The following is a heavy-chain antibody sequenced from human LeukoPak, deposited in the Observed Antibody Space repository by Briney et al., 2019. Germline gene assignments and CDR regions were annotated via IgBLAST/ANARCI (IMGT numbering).Heavy chain of an antibody. CDR2: INPNSGGT. CDR1: GYTFTGYY. CDR3: ARGYCSSTSCFYFDY. J-gene: IGHJ4*02. V-gene: IGHV1-2*02. Sequence: ASVKVSCKASGYTFTGYYTHWVRQAPGQGLEWMGWINPNSGGTNYAQKFQGRVTMTRDTSISTAYMEVSRLRSDDTAVYYCARGYCSSTSCFYFDYWGQGTLVTVSS. D-gene: IGHD2-2*01.